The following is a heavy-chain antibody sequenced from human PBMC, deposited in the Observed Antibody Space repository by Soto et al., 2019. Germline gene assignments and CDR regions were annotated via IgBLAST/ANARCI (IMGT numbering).Heavy chain of an antibody. Sequence: QVQLVESGGGVVQPGRSLRLSCAASGFTFSSYGMHWVRQAPGKGLEWVAVIWYDGSNKYYADSVKGRFTISRDNSKNTLYLQMNSLRAEDTAVYYCARDGMVAAVVTPYYYYYYGMDVWGQGTTVTVSS. J-gene: IGHJ6*02. CDR2: IWYDGSNK. CDR1: GFTFSSYG. D-gene: IGHD2-15*01. CDR3: ARDGMVAAVVTPYYYYYYGMDV. V-gene: IGHV3-33*01.